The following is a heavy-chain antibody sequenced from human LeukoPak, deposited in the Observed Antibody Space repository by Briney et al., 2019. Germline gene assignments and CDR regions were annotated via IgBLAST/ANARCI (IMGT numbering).Heavy chain of an antibody. CDR3: ARVSGKTDAFDI. D-gene: IGHD1-26*01. Sequence: PSETLSLTCTVSGGSISSYYWSWIRQPPGKGLEWIGYIYYSGSTNYNPSLKGRVTISVDTSKNQFSLKLSSVTAADTAVYYCARVSGKTDAFDIWGQGTMVTVSS. J-gene: IGHJ3*02. CDR1: GGSISSYY. CDR2: IYYSGST. V-gene: IGHV4-59*01.